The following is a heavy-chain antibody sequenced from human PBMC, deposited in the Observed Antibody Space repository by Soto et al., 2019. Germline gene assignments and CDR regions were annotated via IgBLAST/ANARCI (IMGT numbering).Heavy chain of an antibody. J-gene: IGHJ5*02. Sequence: QVQLVQSGAEVKKPGSSVKVSCKASGGTFSSYAISWVRQAPGQGLEWMGGIIPIFGTANYAQKFQGRVTITADESTSTASMELSSRRSEDTAVYYCAAHIYGSGSYYRGGTWFDPWGQGTLVTVSS. CDR3: AAHIYGSGSYYRGGTWFDP. D-gene: IGHD3-10*01. CDR1: GGTFSSYA. V-gene: IGHV1-69*01. CDR2: IIPIFGTA.